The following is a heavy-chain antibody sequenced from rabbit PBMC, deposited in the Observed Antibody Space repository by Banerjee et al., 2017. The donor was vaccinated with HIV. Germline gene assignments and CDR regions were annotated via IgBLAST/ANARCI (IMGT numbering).Heavy chain of an antibody. CDR3: ARDLAGVIGWNFNL. J-gene: IGHJ4*01. Sequence: EQLVESGGGLVQPGGSLKLSCKASGFDFSIYGVSWVRQAPGKGLEWIGYINYGGSAFYASWAKGRFTISRTSTTVDLKMTSLTAADTATYFCARDLAGVIGWNFNLWGPGTLVTVS. V-gene: IGHV1S21*01. CDR1: GFDFSIYG. CDR2: INYGGSA. D-gene: IGHD4-1*01.